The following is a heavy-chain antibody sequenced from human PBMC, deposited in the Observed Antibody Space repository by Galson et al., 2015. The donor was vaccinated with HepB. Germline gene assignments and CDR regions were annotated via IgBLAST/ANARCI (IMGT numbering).Heavy chain of an antibody. Sequence: SVKVSCKASGGTFSSYAISWVRQAPGQGLEWMGGIIPIFGTANYAQKFQGRVTITADESTSTAYMELSSLRSEDTAVYYCARVRMRYYDSSGYYPYYFDYWGQGTLVTVSS. D-gene: IGHD3-22*01. V-gene: IGHV1-69*13. CDR3: ARVRMRYYDSSGYYPYYFDY. J-gene: IGHJ4*02. CDR1: GGTFSSYA. CDR2: IIPIFGTA.